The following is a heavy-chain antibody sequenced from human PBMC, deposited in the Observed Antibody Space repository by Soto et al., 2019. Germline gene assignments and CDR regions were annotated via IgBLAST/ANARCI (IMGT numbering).Heavy chain of an antibody. CDR2: IIPIFGTA. J-gene: IGHJ4*02. CDR1: GGTFSSYA. Sequence: SVKVSCKASGGTFSSYAISWVRQAPGQGLEWMGGIIPIFGTANYAQKFQGRVTITADKSTSTAYMELSSLRSEDTAAYYCARGHYDSSGYYDYWGQGTLVTVS. V-gene: IGHV1-69*06. D-gene: IGHD3-22*01. CDR3: ARGHYDSSGYYDY.